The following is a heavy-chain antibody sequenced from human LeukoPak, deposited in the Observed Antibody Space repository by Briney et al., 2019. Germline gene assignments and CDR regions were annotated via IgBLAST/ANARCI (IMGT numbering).Heavy chain of an antibody. D-gene: IGHD3-10*01. CDR2: ISGSGDST. CDR3: ARVQYGNLSGSYRTFFDF. CDR1: GFTFTSYA. V-gene: IGHV3-23*01. J-gene: IGHJ4*02. Sequence: GGSMRLSCAVSGFTFTSYAISWVRQAPGKGLEWVSTISGSGDSTYYADSVKGRFTLSRDKSKNTVYLQMDSLRVAETAVYYCARVQYGNLSGSYRTFFDFWGQGALVTVSP.